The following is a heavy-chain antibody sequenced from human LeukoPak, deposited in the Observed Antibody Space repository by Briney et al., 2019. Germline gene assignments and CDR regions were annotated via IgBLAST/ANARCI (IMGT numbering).Heavy chain of an antibody. V-gene: IGHV3-48*01. CDR1: GFTFSSYS. CDR3: AREPDLPVLRAFDF. Sequence: PGGSLRLSCAASGFTFSSYSMNWVRQAPGKGLEWVSYISSSSRTIYYAGSVKGRFTISRDNAQNSLYLQMNSMRADDTAVYYCAREPDLPVLRAFDFWGQGTLVTVSS. J-gene: IGHJ4*02. D-gene: IGHD3-10*01. CDR2: ISSSSRTI.